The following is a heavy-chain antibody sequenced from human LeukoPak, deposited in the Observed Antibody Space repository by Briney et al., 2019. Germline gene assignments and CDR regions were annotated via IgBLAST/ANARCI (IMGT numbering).Heavy chain of an antibody. CDR2: IYHSGST. CDR1: GGSISSGGHS. D-gene: IGHD1-26*01. V-gene: IGHV4-30-2*01. J-gene: IGHJ4*02. Sequence: SETLSLTCAVSGGSISSGGHSWSWIRQPPGKGLEWIGYIYHSGSTYYNPSLRSRLSISLDKSKNQISLKLRSVAAADTAVYYCARANIVGAPFDFWGRGTLVTVSS. CDR3: ARANIVGAPFDF.